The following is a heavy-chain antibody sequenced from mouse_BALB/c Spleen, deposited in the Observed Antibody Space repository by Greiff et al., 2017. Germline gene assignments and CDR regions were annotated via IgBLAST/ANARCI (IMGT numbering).Heavy chain of an antibody. CDR2: IDPSDSYT. CDR3: AGVRGSMDY. J-gene: IGHJ4*01. V-gene: IGHV1-69*02. Sequence: QVQLQQPGAELVKPGASVKLSCKASGYTFTSYWMHWVKQRPGQGLEWIGEIDPSDSYTNYNQKFKGKATLTVDKSSSTAYMQLSSLTSEDSAVYYCAGVRGSMDYWGQGTSVTVSS. CDR1: GYTFTSYW.